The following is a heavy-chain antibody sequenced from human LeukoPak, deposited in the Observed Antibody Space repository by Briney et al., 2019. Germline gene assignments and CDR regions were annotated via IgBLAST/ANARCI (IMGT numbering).Heavy chain of an antibody. CDR2: MYNRGST. CDR1: GDSISNDY. Sequence: SETLSLTCTVSGDSISNDYWSWIRQSPGKELEWIGYMYNRGSTIYNPSLKSRVTISTDTSKNQFSLRLTSVTAADPAVYYCARAEKAVTGTLDSWGQGTLITVSS. V-gene: IGHV4-59*01. J-gene: IGHJ4*02. D-gene: IGHD6-19*01. CDR3: ARAEKAVTGTLDS.